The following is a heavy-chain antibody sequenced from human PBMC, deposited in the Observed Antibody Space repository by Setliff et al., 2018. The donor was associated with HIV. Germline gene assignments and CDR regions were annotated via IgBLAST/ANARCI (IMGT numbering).Heavy chain of an antibody. V-gene: IGHV3-20*04. D-gene: IGHD6-13*01. Sequence: SGGSLRLSCVASGLKFDDFGMSWVRQVPGKGLEWVSGVHWNGGRVGYADSVKGRFTVSRDNAKNSVYLQMNSLRAEDTAVYYCARGVAAAGTDYWGQGTLVTVSS. CDR2: VHWNGGRV. J-gene: IGHJ4*02. CDR1: GLKFDDFG. CDR3: ARGVAAAGTDY.